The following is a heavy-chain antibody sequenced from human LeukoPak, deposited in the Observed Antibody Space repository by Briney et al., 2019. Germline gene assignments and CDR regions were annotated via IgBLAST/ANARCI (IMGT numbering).Heavy chain of an antibody. CDR3: ARDPSPILAGRRYWYFDL. J-gene: IGHJ2*01. D-gene: IGHD2-8*02. Sequence: ETLSLTCTVSGGSISSNYWNWIRQPAGKGLEWIGRIYTSRSTNYNPSLKSRVTISVDRSKNQLSLNLTSVTAADTAVYYCARDPSPILAGRRYWYFDLWGRGTLVTVSS. CDR1: GGSISSNY. V-gene: IGHV4-4*07. CDR2: IYTSRST.